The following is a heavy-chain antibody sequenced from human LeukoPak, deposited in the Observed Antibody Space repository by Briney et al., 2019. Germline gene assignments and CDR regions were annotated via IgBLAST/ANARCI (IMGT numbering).Heavy chain of an antibody. Sequence: SGGSLRLSCAASGFTVSSNYMSWVRQAPGKGLEWVSVIYSGGSTYYADSVKGRFTISRDNSKNTLYLQMNSLRAEDTAVYYCARESGIAAAGINQGYYYYGMDVWGQGTTVTVSS. CDR1: GFTVSSNY. CDR3: ARESGIAAAGINQGYYYYGMDV. D-gene: IGHD6-13*01. V-gene: IGHV3-66*01. CDR2: IYSGGST. J-gene: IGHJ6*02.